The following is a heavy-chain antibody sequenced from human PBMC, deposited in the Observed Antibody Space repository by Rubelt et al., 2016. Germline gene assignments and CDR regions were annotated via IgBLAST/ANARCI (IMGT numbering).Heavy chain of an antibody. CDR1: GFTFSSYS. CDR2: ISSSSSYI. Sequence: EVQLLESGGGLVKPGGSLRLSCAASGFTFSSYSMNWVRQAPGKGLEWVSSISSSSSYIYYADSVKGRFTISRDNAKNSLYLQMNSLRAEDTAVYYCASGGAALHFDYWGQGTLVTVSS. V-gene: IGHV3-21*01. J-gene: IGHJ4*02. CDR3: ASGGAALHFDY. D-gene: IGHD6-6*01.